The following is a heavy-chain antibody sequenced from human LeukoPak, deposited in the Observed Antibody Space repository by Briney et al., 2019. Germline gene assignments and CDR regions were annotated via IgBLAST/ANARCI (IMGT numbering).Heavy chain of an antibody. D-gene: IGHD1-26*01. CDR3: ARNRGLGSYYNAFDI. J-gene: IGHJ3*02. CDR2: IYYSGST. Sequence: SETLSLTCTVSGGSISSYYWGWIRQPPGKGLEWIGSIYYSGSTYYNPSLKSRVTISVDTSKNQFSLKLSSVTAADTAVYYCARNRGLGSYYNAFDIWGQGTMVTVSS. CDR1: GGSISSYY. V-gene: IGHV4-39*07.